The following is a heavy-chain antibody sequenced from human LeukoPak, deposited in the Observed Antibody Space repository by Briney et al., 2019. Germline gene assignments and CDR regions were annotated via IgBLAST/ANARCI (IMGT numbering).Heavy chain of an antibody. CDR1: GDSISSGSYF. V-gene: IGHV4-39*07. D-gene: IGHD1-26*01. CDR3: AREGLLSRDFDY. J-gene: IGHJ4*02. Sequence: SETLSLTCTVSGDSISSGSYFWGWIRQPPGKGLEWIGSIYYSGNSYSNSSLKSRVTISVDTSKNHFSLKLSSVTAADTAVYYCAREGLLSRDFDYWGRGTLVTVSS. CDR2: IYYSGNS.